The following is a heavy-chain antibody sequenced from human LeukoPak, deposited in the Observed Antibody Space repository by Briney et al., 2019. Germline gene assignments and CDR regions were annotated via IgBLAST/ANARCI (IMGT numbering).Heavy chain of an antibody. CDR3: AKDALRYFDWTYDY. CDR2: ISYDGSNK. V-gene: IGHV3-30*18. D-gene: IGHD3-9*01. Sequence: GGSLRLSCAASGFTFSSYGMHWVRQAPGKGLDWVAVISYDGSNKYYADSVKGRFTISRDNSKNTLYLQMNSLRAEDTAVYYCAKDALRYFDWTYDYWGQGTLVTVSS. CDR1: GFTFSSYG. J-gene: IGHJ4*02.